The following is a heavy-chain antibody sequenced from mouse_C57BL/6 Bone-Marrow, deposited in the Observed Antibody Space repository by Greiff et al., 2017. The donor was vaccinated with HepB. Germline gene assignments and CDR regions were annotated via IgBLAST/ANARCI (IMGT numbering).Heavy chain of an antibody. J-gene: IGHJ4*01. D-gene: IGHD1-1*01. CDR3: ARHECSSYYYYAMDY. CDR1: GFTFSSYG. CDR2: ISSGGSYT. Sequence: EVMLVESGGDLVKPGGSLKLSCAASGFTFSSYGMSWVRQTPDKRLEWVATISSGGSYTYYPDSVKGRFTISRDNAKNTLYLQMSSLKSEDTAMYYCARHECSSYYYYAMDYWGQGTSVTVSS. V-gene: IGHV5-6*01.